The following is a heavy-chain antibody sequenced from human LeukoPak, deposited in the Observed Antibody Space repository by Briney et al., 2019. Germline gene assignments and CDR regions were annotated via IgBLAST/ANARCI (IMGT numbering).Heavy chain of an antibody. CDR1: GFTFSSYE. Sequence: KPGGSLRLSCAASGFTFSSYEMNSVRQAPGKVLEWVSSISSSSSYIYYADSVKGRFTISIDNAKNSLYLQMNSLRAEETAVYYCARAVLSSSNNWGQGTLVTVSS. J-gene: IGHJ4*02. CDR2: ISSSSSYI. CDR3: ARAVLSSSNN. V-gene: IGHV3-21*01. D-gene: IGHD6-13*01.